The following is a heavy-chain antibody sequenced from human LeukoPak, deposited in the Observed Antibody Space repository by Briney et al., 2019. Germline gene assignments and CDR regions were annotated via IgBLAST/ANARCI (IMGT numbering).Heavy chain of an antibody. J-gene: IGHJ4*02. CDR3: ARDATRETYYYDSSGYESYFDY. D-gene: IGHD3-22*01. CDR2: ISSSSSYI. V-gene: IGHV3-21*01. Sequence: PGGSLRLSCAASGFTFSSYSMNWVRQAPGKGLEWVSSISSSSSYIYYEDSVKGRFTISRDNVKNSLYLQMNSLRAEDTAVYYCARDATRETYYYDSSGYESYFDYWGQGTLVTVSS. CDR1: GFTFSSYS.